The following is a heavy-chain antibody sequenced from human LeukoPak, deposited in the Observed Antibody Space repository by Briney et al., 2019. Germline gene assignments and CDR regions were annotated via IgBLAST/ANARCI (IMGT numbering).Heavy chain of an antibody. Sequence: ASVKVSCKASGYTFTSYGISWVRQAPGQGLEWMGWINPNSGGTNYAQKFQGRVTMTRDTSISTAYMELSRLRSDDTAVYYCARDPDPFSGVVVPAANEEGFRYWGQGTLVTVSS. CDR2: INPNSGGT. J-gene: IGHJ4*02. CDR1: GYTFTSYG. CDR3: ARDPDPFSGVVVPAANEEGFRY. D-gene: IGHD2-2*01. V-gene: IGHV1-2*02.